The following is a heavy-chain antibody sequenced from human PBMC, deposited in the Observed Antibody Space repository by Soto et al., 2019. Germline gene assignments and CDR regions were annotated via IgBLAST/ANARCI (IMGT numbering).Heavy chain of an antibody. CDR1: GYSFTSYW. Sequence: GESLKISCEASGYSFTSYWIGWVRQMPGKGLEWMGLIYPGDSDTRYSPSFQGQVTISADKSINTAYVQWSSLKASDTAMYYCVRESAVARTLFAYWGQGTPVTVSS. V-gene: IGHV5-51*01. J-gene: IGHJ4*02. CDR2: IYPGDSDT. CDR3: VRESAVARTLFAY. D-gene: IGHD6-19*01.